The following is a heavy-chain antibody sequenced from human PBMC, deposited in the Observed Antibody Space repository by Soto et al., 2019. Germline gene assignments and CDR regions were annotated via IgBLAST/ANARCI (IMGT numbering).Heavy chain of an antibody. CDR3: ASSLPLSNFDFCSDYLDY. V-gene: IGHV3-23*01. CDR2: ISGSVVTT. CDR1: GFTFSRYA. Sequence: GGSLRLSCAACGFTFSRYAMSWVRHAPWKGLEWVSVISGSVVTTYYAASVKGRFTISRDNSKSTLFLQMNSLGAEDTAVYYCASSLPLSNFDFCSDYLDYWGQGTLIAVCS. J-gene: IGHJ4*02. D-gene: IGHD3-3*01.